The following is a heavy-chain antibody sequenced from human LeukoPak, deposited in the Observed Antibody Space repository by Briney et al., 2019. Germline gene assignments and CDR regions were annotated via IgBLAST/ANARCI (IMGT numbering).Heavy chain of an antibody. CDR2: IYYSGST. CDR1: GGSISSTSYY. Sequence: SETLSLTCTVSGGSISSTSYYWGWIRQPPGKGLEWIGNIYYSGSTYYNPSLMSRVTISVNMSKNQFSLKLSSVTAADTAVYYCARVKDPGGYYYYYYMDVWGKGTTVTVSS. V-gene: IGHV4-39*07. D-gene: IGHD3-16*01. J-gene: IGHJ6*03. CDR3: ARVKDPGGYYYYYYMDV.